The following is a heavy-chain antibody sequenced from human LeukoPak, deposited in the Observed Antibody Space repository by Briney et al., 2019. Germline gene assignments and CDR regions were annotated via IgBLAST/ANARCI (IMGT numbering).Heavy chain of an antibody. Sequence: SETLSLTCTVSGGSISSYYWSWIRQPPGKGLEWIGYIYATGSTNYNPSLKSRVTISVDTSKNPFSLNLRSVTAADTAVYYCARHGSVRSPLGPWGQGTLFTVSS. J-gene: IGHJ5*02. CDR1: GGSISSYY. V-gene: IGHV4-4*09. CDR3: ARHGSVRSPLGP. CDR2: IYATGST. D-gene: IGHD3-10*01.